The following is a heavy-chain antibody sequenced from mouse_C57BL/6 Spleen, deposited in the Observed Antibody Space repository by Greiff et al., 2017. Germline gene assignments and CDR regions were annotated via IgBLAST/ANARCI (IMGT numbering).Heavy chain of an antibody. V-gene: IGHV1-69*01. CDR2: IDPSDSYT. Sequence: FQLQQPGAELVMPGASVKLSCKASGYTFTSYWMHWVKQRPGQGLEWIGEIDPSDSYTNYNQKFKGKSTLTVDKSSSTAYMQLSSLTSEDSAVYYCAREYGSSYGYFDVWGTGTTVTVSS. D-gene: IGHD1-1*01. CDR1: GYTFTSYW. J-gene: IGHJ1*03. CDR3: AREYGSSYGYFDV.